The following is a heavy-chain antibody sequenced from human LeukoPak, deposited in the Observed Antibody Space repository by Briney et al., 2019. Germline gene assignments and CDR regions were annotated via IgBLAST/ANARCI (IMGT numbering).Heavy chain of an antibody. CDR3: GRSDYYYYGMDV. CDR2: INPNSGGT. CDR1: GYTFTGYY. Sequence: SVKVSCKASGYTFTGYYMHWVRQAPGQGLEWMGWINPNSGGTNYAQKFQGRVTMTRDTSISTAYMELSRLRSDDTAVYYCGRSDYYYYGMDVWGQGTTVTVSS. V-gene: IGHV1-2*02. J-gene: IGHJ6*02. D-gene: IGHD2-21*01.